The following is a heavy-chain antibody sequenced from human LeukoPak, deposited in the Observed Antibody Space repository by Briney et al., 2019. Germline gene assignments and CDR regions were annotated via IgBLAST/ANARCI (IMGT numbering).Heavy chain of an antibody. D-gene: IGHD6-19*01. J-gene: IGHJ5*02. V-gene: IGHV3-30*04. CDR3: ARGVAEQWLVQRWFDP. Sequence: GRSLRLSCAASGFTFSSYAMHWVRQAPGKGLEWVAVISYDGSNKYYADSVKGRFTISRDNSKNTLYLQMNSPRAGDTAVYYCARGVAEQWLVQRWFDPWGQGTLVTVSS. CDR1: GFTFSSYA. CDR2: ISYDGSNK.